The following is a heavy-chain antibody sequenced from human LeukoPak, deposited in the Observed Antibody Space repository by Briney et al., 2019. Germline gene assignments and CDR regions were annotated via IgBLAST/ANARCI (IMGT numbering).Heavy chain of an antibody. V-gene: IGHV3-7*01. CDR3: ARGGRNIDS. J-gene: IGHJ4*02. Sequence: GGSLRLSCAASGFTFSAFWMSWVRQAPGKGLEWVGNIKVDGTEKNYVDSVKGRLTISRDNAKNSLYLQMNSLRTEDTAVYYCARGGRNIDSWGQGTLVTVSS. CDR1: GFTFSAFW. D-gene: IGHD4-11*01. CDR2: IKVDGTEK.